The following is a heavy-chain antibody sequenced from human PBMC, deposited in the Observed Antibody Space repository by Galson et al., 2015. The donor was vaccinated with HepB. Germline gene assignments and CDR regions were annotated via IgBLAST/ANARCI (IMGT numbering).Heavy chain of an antibody. V-gene: IGHV1-69*13. D-gene: IGHD3-22*01. J-gene: IGHJ4*02. CDR2: IIPIFGTA. CDR3: ARASGYYDSSGYSGGYFDY. Sequence: SVKVSCKASGGTFSSYAISWVRQAPGQGLEWMGGIIPIFGTANYAQKFQGRVTITADESTSTAYMELSSLRSEDTAVYYCARASGYYDSSGYSGGYFDYWGQGTLVTVSS. CDR1: GGTFSSYA.